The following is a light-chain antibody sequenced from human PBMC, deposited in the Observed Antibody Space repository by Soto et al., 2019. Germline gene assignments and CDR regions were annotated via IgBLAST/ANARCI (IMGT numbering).Light chain of an antibody. V-gene: IGLV2-14*01. CDR2: EVT. Sequence: QSALTQPASVSGSPGQSITISCTGTSSVVGGYNYVSWYQQHPGKAPKLMIYEVTNRPSGVSNRFSGSKSGNTASLTISGLQADDEADYYCSSYTSSITYVFGTGTKVTVL. J-gene: IGLJ1*01. CDR1: SSVVGGYNY. CDR3: SSYTSSITYV.